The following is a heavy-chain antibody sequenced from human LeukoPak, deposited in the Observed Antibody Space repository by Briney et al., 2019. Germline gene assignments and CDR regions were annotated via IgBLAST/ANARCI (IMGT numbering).Heavy chain of an antibody. CDR2: ISGGST. V-gene: IGHV3-38-3*01. CDR1: GFTVSSNE. CDR3: ARDRRIDDYGDLDYYYYGMDV. J-gene: IGHJ6*02. D-gene: IGHD4-17*01. Sequence: GGSLRLSCAASGFTVSSNEMSWVRQAPGKGLEWVSSISGGSTYYADSVKGRFTISRDNSKNTLYLQMNSLRAEDTAVYYCARDRRIDDYGDLDYYYYGMDVWGQGTTVTVSS.